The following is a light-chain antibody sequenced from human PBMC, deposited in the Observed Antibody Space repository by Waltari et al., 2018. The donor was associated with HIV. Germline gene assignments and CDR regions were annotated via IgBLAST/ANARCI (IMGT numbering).Light chain of an antibody. CDR1: TAHLLDHHS. CDR2: AAD. V-gene: IGLV2-14*01. J-gene: IGLJ3*02. CDR3: ASSGPGGALV. Sequence: QSALTQPASVSGSPGQTITISCIGATAHLLDHHSIPWYQHPPQKSPHLIILAADIRPSGVPFRFSASKSDNTASLTISGLHFDDEGDYYCASSGPGGALVFGGGTKVTV.